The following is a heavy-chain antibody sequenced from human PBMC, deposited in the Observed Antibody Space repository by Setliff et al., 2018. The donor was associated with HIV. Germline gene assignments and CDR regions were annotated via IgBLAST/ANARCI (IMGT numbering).Heavy chain of an antibody. CDR2: INPRSGGT. D-gene: IGHD6-13*01. CDR3: ARGVKGIATTGKYYFDY. J-gene: IGHJ4*02. V-gene: IGHV1-2*02. Sequence: GASVKVSCKASGYSFTDHYMHWVRQAPGQGLEWMGWINPRSGGTNYAQKFQGTVTMTRDTSISTAYMEMSRLRSDDTAVFYCARGVKGIATTGKYYFDYWGQGTLVTVSS. CDR1: GYSFTDHY.